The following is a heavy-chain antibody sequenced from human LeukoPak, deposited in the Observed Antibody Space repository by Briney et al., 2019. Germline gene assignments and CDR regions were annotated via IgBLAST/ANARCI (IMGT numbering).Heavy chain of an antibody. J-gene: IGHJ4*02. D-gene: IGHD4-23*01. Sequence: SETLSLTCAVYGGSFSGYYWSWIRQPPGKGLEWIGEINHSGSTNYNPSLKSRVTISVDTSKNQFSLKLSSVTAADTAVYYCARNDYGGLDYWGQGTLVTVSS. V-gene: IGHV4-34*09. CDR1: GGSFSGYY. CDR2: INHSGST. CDR3: ARNDYGGLDY.